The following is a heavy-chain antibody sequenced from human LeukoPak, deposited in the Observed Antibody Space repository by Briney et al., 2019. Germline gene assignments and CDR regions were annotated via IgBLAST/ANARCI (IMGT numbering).Heavy chain of an antibody. CDR1: GFTFSTYT. CDR3: AELGITMIGGV. V-gene: IGHV3-48*04. CDR2: ISSSGSTI. D-gene: IGHD3-10*02. J-gene: IGHJ6*04. Sequence: GGSLRLSCAVSGFTFSTYTMNWVRQAPGKGLEWVSYISSSGSTIYYADSVKGRFTISRDNAKNSLYLQMNSLRAEDTAVYYCAELGITMIGGVWGKGTTVTISS.